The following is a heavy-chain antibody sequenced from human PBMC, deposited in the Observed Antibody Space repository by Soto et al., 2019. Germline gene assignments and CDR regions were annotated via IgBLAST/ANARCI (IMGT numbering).Heavy chain of an antibody. D-gene: IGHD5-18*01. CDR1: GYTFTSYA. Sequence: ASVKVSCKASGYTFTSYAMHWVRQAPGQRLEWMGWINAGNGNTKYSQKFQGRVTITRDTSASTAYMELSSLRSEDTAVYYCARVFRYRYGRQEYYYYGMDVWGQGTTVTVSS. CDR3: ARVFRYRYGRQEYYYYGMDV. J-gene: IGHJ6*02. V-gene: IGHV1-3*01. CDR2: INAGNGNT.